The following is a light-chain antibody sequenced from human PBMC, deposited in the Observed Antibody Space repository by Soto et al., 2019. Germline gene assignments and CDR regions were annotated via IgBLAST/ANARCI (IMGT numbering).Light chain of an antibody. CDR2: WAS. J-gene: IGKJ1*01. V-gene: IGKV4-1*01. Sequence: DTMVTKYPYCGTGHPLQQGPFKCYHHLSLLYSPKNEDYLAWFQQKPGQPPKLLIYWASTRASGVPDRFSGSGSGTDFALTISSLQSEDFAVYYCQQYYSVPWTFGHGTKVDIK. CDR3: QQYYSVPWT. CDR1: LSLLYSPKNEDY.